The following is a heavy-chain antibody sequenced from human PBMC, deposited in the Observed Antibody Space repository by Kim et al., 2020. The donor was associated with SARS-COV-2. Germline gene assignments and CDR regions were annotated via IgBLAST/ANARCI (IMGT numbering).Heavy chain of an antibody. CDR2: IIPIFGTA. CDR3: ARKSGPLWFGELLSPNWFDP. J-gene: IGHJ5*02. CDR1: GGTFSSYA. D-gene: IGHD3-10*01. V-gene: IGHV1-69*13. Sequence: SVKVSCKASGGTFSSYAISWVRQAPGQGLEWMGGIIPIFGTANYAQKFQGRVTITADESTSTAYMELSSLRSEDTAVYYCARKSGPLWFGELLSPNWFDPWGQGTLVTVSS.